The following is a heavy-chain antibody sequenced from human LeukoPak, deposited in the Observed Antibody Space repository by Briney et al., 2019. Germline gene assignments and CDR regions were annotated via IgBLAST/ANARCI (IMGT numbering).Heavy chain of an antibody. Sequence: ASVKVSCKASGYTFTGYYMHWVRQAPGQGLEWMGWINPNSGGTNYAQKFQGWVTMTRDTSISTAYMELSRLRSDDTAVYYCARGGGITIFGVVIPYYGMDVWGQGTTVTVSS. CDR1: GYTFTGYY. CDR3: ARGGGITIFGVVIPYYGMDV. CDR2: INPNSGGT. J-gene: IGHJ6*02. V-gene: IGHV1-2*04. D-gene: IGHD3-3*01.